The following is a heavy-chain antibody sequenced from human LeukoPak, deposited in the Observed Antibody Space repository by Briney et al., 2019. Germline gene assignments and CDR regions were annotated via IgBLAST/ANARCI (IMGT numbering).Heavy chain of an antibody. D-gene: IGHD3-22*01. J-gene: IGHJ3*02. Sequence: PGGSLRLSCAASGFTFSSYWMHWVRQAPGKGLEWVSSISSSSSYIYYADSVKGRFTISRDNAKNSLYLQMNSLRAEDTAVYYCAREGANYYDSSGYPVDIWGQGTMVTVSS. CDR2: ISSSSSYI. V-gene: IGHV3-21*01. CDR3: AREGANYYDSSGYPVDI. CDR1: GFTFSSYW.